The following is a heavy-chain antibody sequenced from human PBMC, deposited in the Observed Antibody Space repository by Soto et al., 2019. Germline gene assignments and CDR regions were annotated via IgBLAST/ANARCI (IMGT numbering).Heavy chain of an antibody. Sequence: HLRLRESGPGLVKPAEALSLTCTVSGFSISDSSYYWGWIRQPPGKGLEWIGTIYHSGNTYYNPSLRTRVTISVETSKNQLSLKLKSVTAADTAIVYCARHTVHRAFDVWGQGTMVTVSS. CDR1: GFSISDSSYY. CDR2: IYHSGNT. J-gene: IGHJ3*01. D-gene: IGHD4-17*01. CDR3: ARHTVHRAFDV. V-gene: IGHV4-39*01.